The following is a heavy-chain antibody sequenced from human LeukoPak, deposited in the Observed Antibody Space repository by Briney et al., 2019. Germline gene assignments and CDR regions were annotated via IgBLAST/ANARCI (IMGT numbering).Heavy chain of an antibody. J-gene: IGHJ4*02. V-gene: IGHV3-23*01. D-gene: IGHD6-13*01. CDR1: GFTFSDYY. CDR2: ISGSGGST. Sequence: GGSLRLSCAASGFTFSDYYMSWIRQAPGKGLEWVSAISGSGGSTYYADSVKGRFTISRDNSKNTLYLQMNSLRAEDTAVYYCAKVPQWSSFRFFDYWGQGTLVTVSS. CDR3: AKVPQWSSFRFFDY.